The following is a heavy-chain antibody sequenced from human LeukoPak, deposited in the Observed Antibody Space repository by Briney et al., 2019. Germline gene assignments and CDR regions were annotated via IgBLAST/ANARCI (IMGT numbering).Heavy chain of an antibody. CDR3: ARAPTSVSNPYYFDY. CDR1: GYSFSNYW. Sequence: GESLKISCKASGYSFSNYWIGWVHQMPGKGLEWMGIIYPGDSDTRYSPSFQGQVTISADKSITTGYLQWSSLKASDTAMYYCARAPTSVSNPYYFDYWGQGALVTVSS. CDR2: IYPGDSDT. J-gene: IGHJ4*02. V-gene: IGHV5-51*07. D-gene: IGHD4-11*01.